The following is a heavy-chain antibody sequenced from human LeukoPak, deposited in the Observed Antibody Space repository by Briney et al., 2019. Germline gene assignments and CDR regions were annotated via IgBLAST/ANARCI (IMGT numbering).Heavy chain of an antibody. V-gene: IGHV4-59*01. Sequence: PSETLSLTCIVSGGSIRSYYWSWIRQPPGKGLEWIGYIYYSGSTNYNPSLKSRVTISENTSRNQVSLKMSSVTVADTAVYYCARDRYAGWFDPWGQGTLVAVSS. D-gene: IGHD3-16*02. CDR2: IYYSGST. CDR3: ARDRYAGWFDP. CDR1: GGSIRSYY. J-gene: IGHJ5*02.